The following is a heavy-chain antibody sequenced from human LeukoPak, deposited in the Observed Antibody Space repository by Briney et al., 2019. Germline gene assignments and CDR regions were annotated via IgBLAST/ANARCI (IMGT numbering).Heavy chain of an antibody. CDR1: GFTVSSNY. CDR2: IYSGGST. CDR3: ARGVPPPLQQLSY. D-gene: IGHD6-13*01. V-gene: IGHV3-66*01. J-gene: IGHJ4*02. Sequence: GGSLRLSCAASGFTVSSNYMSWVRQAPGKGLEWVSVIYSGGSTYYADSVKGRFTISRDNSKNTLYLQMNSLRAEDTAVYYCARGVPPPLQQLSYWSQGTLVTVSS.